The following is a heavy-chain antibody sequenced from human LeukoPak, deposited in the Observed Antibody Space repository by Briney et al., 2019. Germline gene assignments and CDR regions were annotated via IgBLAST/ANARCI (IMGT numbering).Heavy chain of an antibody. J-gene: IGHJ6*02. CDR1: GYTFTSYG. CDR3: ARDLVIAVAGTEYYYYYYGMDV. V-gene: IGHV1-18*01. CDR2: ISAYNGNT. D-gene: IGHD6-19*01. Sequence: ASVKVSCKASGYTFTSYGISWVRQAPGQGLEWMVWISAYNGNTNYAQKLQGRVTMTTDTSTSTAYMELRSLRSDDTAVYYCARDLVIAVAGTEYYYYYYGMDVWGQGTTVTVSS.